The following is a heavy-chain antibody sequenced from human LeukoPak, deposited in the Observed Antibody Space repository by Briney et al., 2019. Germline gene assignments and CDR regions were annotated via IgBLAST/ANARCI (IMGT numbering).Heavy chain of an antibody. V-gene: IGHV1-2*06. CDR2: INPNSGGT. CDR1: GYTFTGYY. CDR3: ARDSKDDYVWGSYRYSFDY. Sequence: ASVKVSCKASGYTFTGYYMHWVRQAPGQGLEWMGRINPNSGGTNYAQKFQGRVTMTRDTSISTAYMELSRLRSDETAVYYCARDSKDDYVWGSYRYSFDYWGQGTLVTVSS. J-gene: IGHJ4*02. D-gene: IGHD3-16*02.